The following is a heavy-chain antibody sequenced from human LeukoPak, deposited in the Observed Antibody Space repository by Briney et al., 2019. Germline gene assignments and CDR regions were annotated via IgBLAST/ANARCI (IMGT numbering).Heavy chain of an antibody. Sequence: PGGSLRLSCAASGFTFSSYGMHWVRQAPGKGLEWVAVIWYDGSNKYYADSVKGRFTISRDNSKTTLYLQMNSLRAEDTAVYYCARGASYASGPYYFDYWGQGTLVTVSS. CDR2: IWYDGSNK. CDR3: ARGASYASGPYYFDY. D-gene: IGHD2-8*01. CDR1: GFTFSSYG. V-gene: IGHV3-33*01. J-gene: IGHJ4*02.